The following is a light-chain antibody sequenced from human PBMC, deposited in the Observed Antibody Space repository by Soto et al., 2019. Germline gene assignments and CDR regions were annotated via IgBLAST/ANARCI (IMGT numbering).Light chain of an antibody. V-gene: IGLV1-40*01. CDR1: SSNIGAGYA. J-gene: IGLJ2*01. CDR2: DNN. CDR3: AAWDDSLNGVL. Sequence: QSVLTQPPSVSGAPGQRVTISCTGSSSNIGAGYAVHWYQQLPGRAPKLLIYDNNNRPSGVPDRFSGSKSGTSASLAITGLQAEDEADYYCAAWDDSLNGVLFGGGTKVTVL.